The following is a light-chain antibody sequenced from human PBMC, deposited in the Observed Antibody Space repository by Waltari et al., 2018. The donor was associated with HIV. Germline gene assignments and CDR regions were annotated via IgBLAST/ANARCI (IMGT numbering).Light chain of an antibody. CDR2: EVM. CDR3: SSYTAATTVF. CDR1: SSNIGSSNY. Sequence: QSALTQPASVSGSPGQSLTISCTGTSSNIGSSNYVSWYQHHPGKAPKLLIGEVMYRPPGGSSRFSASKSGNTSSRTISGLLAEDEASYYCSSYTAATTVFFGGGTRVTVL. V-gene: IGLV2-14*01. J-gene: IGLJ2*01.